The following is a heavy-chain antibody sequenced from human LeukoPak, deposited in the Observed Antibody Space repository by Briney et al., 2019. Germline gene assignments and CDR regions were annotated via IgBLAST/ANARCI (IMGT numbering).Heavy chain of an antibody. CDR2: IKKTGSET. V-gene: IGHV3-7*01. J-gene: IGHJ4*02. D-gene: IGHD2-15*01. CDR1: GFTFSHFW. Sequence: QSGGSLRLSCAASGFTFSHFWMSWVRQAPGKGLEWVAYIKKTGSETYYVDSVKGRFTITRDNTRNSLFLQMYSLRAEDTAVYFCAREDGYCSGGNCYSYFDSWGQGTLVTVSP. CDR3: AREDGYCSGGNCYSYFDS.